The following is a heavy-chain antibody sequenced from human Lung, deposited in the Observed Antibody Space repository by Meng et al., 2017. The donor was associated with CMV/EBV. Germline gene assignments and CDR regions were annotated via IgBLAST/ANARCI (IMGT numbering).Heavy chain of an antibody. J-gene: IGHJ6*02. V-gene: IGHV3-9*01. D-gene: IGHD6-13*01. CDR1: GFTFDDYA. CDR2: ISWNHGNI. CDR3: AKDMIAATGVGYRYYYYAMDV. Sequence: GGSLRLSCVASGFTFDDYAVHWVRQAPGKGLEWVSGISWNHGNIAYADSVKGRFTISRDNRKNSLYLQMNSLRPEDTAVYYCAKDMIAATGVGYRYYYYAMDVWGQGTTVTVSS.